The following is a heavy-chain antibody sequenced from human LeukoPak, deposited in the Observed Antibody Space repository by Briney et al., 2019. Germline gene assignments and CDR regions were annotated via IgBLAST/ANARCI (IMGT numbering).Heavy chain of an antibody. J-gene: IGHJ4*02. CDR2: ISPDTGST. CDR3: ARGRGASTYYLDY. Sequence: PGGSVRLSCAASGFTFNNYAMRWVRQAPGKGLEWVSIISPDTGSTYYADSLKGRFTISRDNSKNTPYLQMNSLRAEDTAMYYCARGRGASTYYLDYWGQGTLVTVSS. CDR1: GFTFNNYA. V-gene: IGHV3-23*01. D-gene: IGHD3-16*01.